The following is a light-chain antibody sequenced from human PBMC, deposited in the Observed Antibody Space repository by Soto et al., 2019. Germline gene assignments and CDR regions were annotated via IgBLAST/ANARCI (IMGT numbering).Light chain of an antibody. Sequence: DIQMTQSPSSLSASVGDRVTITCRASQSISSYLNWYQQKPGKAPKLLIYAASSLQSGLPSRFSGSGSGTVFPLTISSLQPEDFATYYCQQSYSTPFFGPGTKVDIK. J-gene: IGKJ3*01. CDR3: QQSYSTPF. CDR2: AAS. CDR1: QSISSY. V-gene: IGKV1-39*01.